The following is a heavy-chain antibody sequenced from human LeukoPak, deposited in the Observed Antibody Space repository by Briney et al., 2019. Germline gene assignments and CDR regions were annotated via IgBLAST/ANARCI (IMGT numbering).Heavy chain of an antibody. V-gene: IGHV3-15*01. Sequence: PGGSLRLSCAASGFTFSDYYMSWIRQAPGKGLEWVGRIKSKTDGGTTDYAAPVKGRFTISRDDSKNTLYLQMNSLKTEDTAVYYCTTETGGSYYVVYWGQGTLVTVSS. J-gene: IGHJ4*02. D-gene: IGHD1-26*01. CDR3: TTETGGSYYVVY. CDR2: IKSKTDGGTT. CDR1: GFTFSDYY.